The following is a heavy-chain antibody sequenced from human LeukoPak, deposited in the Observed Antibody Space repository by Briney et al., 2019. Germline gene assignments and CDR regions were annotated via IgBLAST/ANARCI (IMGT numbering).Heavy chain of an antibody. Sequence: ASVKVSCKASGYTFTGYYMHWVRQAPGQGLEWMGWINPNSGGTNYAQKFQGLVTMTRDTSISTAYMELSRLRSEDTAVYYCARINNDHFDIWGQGALVTVSS. D-gene: IGHD1/OR15-1a*01. J-gene: IGHJ4*02. CDR1: GYTFTGYY. CDR3: ARINNDHFDI. CDR2: INPNSGGT. V-gene: IGHV1-2*04.